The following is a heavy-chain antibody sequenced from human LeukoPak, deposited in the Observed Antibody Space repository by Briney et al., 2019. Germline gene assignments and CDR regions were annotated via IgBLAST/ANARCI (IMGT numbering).Heavy chain of an antibody. Sequence: GGSLRLSCAASGFTFSDHYIDWVRQAPGKGLEWVGRSRNKANSYTTEYAASVKGRFTISRDDSKNSLYLQMNSLKTEDTAVYYRAPGGDYCSTTSCPSWGQGTMVTVSS. CDR1: GFTFSDHY. V-gene: IGHV3-72*01. J-gene: IGHJ3*01. CDR3: APGGDYCSTTSCPS. D-gene: IGHD2-2*01. CDR2: SRNKANSYTT.